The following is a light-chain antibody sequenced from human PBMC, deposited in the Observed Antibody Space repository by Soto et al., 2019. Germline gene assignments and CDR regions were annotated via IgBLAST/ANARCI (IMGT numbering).Light chain of an antibody. V-gene: IGKV2-28*01. Sequence: DIVMTQSPLSLPVTPGEPASISCRSSQSLLHSNGYNYLDWYLQKPGQSPQLLIYLGSNRASGVAVRFSGSGSVTDFTLKISRVEADDVGVYYCMQALQTPCTFGPGTKVDIK. J-gene: IGKJ3*01. CDR2: LGS. CDR1: QSLLHSNGYNY. CDR3: MQALQTPCT.